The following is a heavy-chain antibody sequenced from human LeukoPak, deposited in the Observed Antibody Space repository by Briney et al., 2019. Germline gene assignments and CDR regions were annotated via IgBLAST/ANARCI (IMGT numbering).Heavy chain of an antibody. CDR1: GFTFSSYT. CDR2: ISTSSIYI. D-gene: IGHD3-10*01. CDR3: ARDDGYGSGSNPDY. V-gene: IGHV3-21*01. Sequence: GGSLRLSCAASGFTFSSYTMNWVRQAPGKGLEWVSSISTSSIYIYYADSVKGRFTISRDNAKNSLYLQMNSLRAEDTAVYFCARDDGYGSGSNPDYWGQGTLVTVSS. J-gene: IGHJ4*02.